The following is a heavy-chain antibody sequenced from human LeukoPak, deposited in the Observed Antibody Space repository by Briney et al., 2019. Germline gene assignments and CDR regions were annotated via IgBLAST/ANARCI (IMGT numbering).Heavy chain of an antibody. CDR2: IYNSGST. V-gene: IGHV4-4*07. CDR1: LDSISSYY. J-gene: IGHJ2*01. D-gene: IGHD3-10*02. Sequence: SETLSLTCNVSLDSISSYYWTWIRQPAGKGLEWIGRIYNSGSTNYDPSLESRVTMSVDTSKKQLSLKLSSVTAADTAVYYCARDALGMLGVWYFDLWGRGTLVTVSS. CDR3: ARDALGMLGVWYFDL.